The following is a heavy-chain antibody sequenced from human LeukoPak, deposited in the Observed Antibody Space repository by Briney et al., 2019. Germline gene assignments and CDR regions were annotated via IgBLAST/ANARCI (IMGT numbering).Heavy chain of an antibody. CDR3: ARHSVFRGDHYYYYMDV. J-gene: IGHJ6*03. D-gene: IGHD3-10*01. Sequence: SETLSLTCTVSGYSISSGYYWGWIRQPPGKGLEWIGTIYYSGITYYNPSLKSRVTISVDTSKNQFSLKLSSVTAADTAVYYCARHSVFRGDHYYYYMDVWGKGTTVTISS. CDR2: IYYSGIT. CDR1: GYSISSGYY. V-gene: IGHV4-38-2*02.